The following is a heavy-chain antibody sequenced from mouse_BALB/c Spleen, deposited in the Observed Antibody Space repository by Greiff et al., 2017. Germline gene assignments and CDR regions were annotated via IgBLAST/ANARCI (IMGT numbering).Heavy chain of an antibody. J-gene: IGHJ2*01. V-gene: IGHV1S137*01. CDR3: ARGGGGLDY. CDR1: GYTFTDYA. Sequence: VHLVESGAELVRPGVSVKISCKGSGYTFTDYAMHWVKQSHAKSLEWIGVISNYYGDASYNQKFKGKATMTVDKSSSTAYMELARLTSEDSAIYYCARGGGGLDYWGQGTTLTVSS. D-gene: IGHD1-1*02. CDR2: ISNYYGDA.